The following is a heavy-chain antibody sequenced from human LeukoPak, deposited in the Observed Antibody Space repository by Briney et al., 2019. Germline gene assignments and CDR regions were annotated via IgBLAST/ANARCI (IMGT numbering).Heavy chain of an antibody. V-gene: IGHV1-8*01. J-gene: IGHJ5*02. CDR3: ARGNAFYSSGWMNWFDP. D-gene: IGHD6-19*01. Sequence: ASVKVSCKASGYTFTSYDINWVRQATGQGLEWMGWMNPNSGNTGYAQKFQGRVTMTRNTSISTAYMELSSLRSEDTAVYYCARGNAFYSSGWMNWFDPWGQGTLVTASS. CDR1: GYTFTSYD. CDR2: MNPNSGNT.